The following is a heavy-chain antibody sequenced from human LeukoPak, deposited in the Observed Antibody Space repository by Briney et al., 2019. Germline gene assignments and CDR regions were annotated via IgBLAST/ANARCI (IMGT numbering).Heavy chain of an antibody. CDR1: NGDINNYY. D-gene: IGHD2-2*01. J-gene: IGHJ6*03. CDR2: IYYRGST. V-gene: IGHV4-59*01. Sequence: SETLSLTCTVSNGDINNYYWSWVRQPPGKGLEWIGYIYYRGSTKYNPSLKSRVTISIDTSNDQVSLRLTSVTAADTAVYHCARSESGVQYFQHYFYIDAWGKGTTVTVSS. CDR3: ARSESGVQYFQHYFYIDA.